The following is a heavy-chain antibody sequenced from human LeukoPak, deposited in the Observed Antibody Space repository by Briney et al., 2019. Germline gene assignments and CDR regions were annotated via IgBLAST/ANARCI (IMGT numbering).Heavy chain of an antibody. CDR2: IYYSGST. CDR1: GVSISSYY. J-gene: IGHJ6*02. Sequence: SQTLSLTCTVSGVSISSYYWSWLRQPPGKGLEWIGYIYYSGSTNYNPSLKSRVTISVDTSKNQFSPKLSSVTAADTAVYYCAGGAVAGPNYYYYGMDVWGQGTTVTVSS. D-gene: IGHD6-19*01. V-gene: IGHV4-59*01. CDR3: AGGAVAGPNYYYYGMDV.